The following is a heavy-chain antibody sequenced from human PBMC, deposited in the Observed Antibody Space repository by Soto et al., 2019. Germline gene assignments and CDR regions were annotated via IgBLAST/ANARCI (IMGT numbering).Heavy chain of an antibody. CDR2: IYPGDSDT. J-gene: IGHJ6*02. D-gene: IGHD6-19*01. V-gene: IGHV5-51*01. Sequence: PGESLKISCKGSGYSFTSYWIGWVRQMPGKGLAWMVIIYPGDSDTRYSPSFQGQVTISADKSISTAYLQWSSLKASDTAMYYCARQYSSGQNADYYSGMDVWGQGITVTVSS. CDR3: ARQYSSGQNADYYSGMDV. CDR1: GYSFTSYW.